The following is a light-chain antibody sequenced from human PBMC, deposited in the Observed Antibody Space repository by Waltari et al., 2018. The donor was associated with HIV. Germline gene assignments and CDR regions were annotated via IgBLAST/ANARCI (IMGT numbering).Light chain of an antibody. V-gene: IGLV3-21*02. CDR1: NIGNRY. Sequence: SYVLTQPPSLSLAPGQPAKITCRGNNIGNRYVPWYQQKPGQAPLLVIFDDDHRPSGIPERFSGSNSDNTATLTINRVEVGDEADYYCQVWDSGSDHVFGSGTTVTVL. CDR3: QVWDSGSDHV. CDR2: DDD. J-gene: IGLJ1*01.